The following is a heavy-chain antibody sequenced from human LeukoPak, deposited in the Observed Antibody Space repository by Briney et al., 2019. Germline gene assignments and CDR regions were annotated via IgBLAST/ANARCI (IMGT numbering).Heavy chain of an antibody. J-gene: IGHJ3*02. Sequence: GGSLRLSCAASGFTFSTYGMHWVRQAPGKGLEWVAVISYDGSNKYYADSVKGRFTISRDNSKNTLYLQMNSLRAEDTAVYYCAKDNGDEGAGPGGIWGQGTMVTVSS. CDR1: GFTFSTYG. V-gene: IGHV3-30*18. CDR3: AKDNGDEGAGPGGI. D-gene: IGHD4-17*01. CDR2: ISYDGSNK.